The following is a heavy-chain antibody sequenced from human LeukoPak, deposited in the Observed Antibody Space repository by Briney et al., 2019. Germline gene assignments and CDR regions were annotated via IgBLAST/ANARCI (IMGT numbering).Heavy chain of an antibody. V-gene: IGHV4-31*03. CDR1: GGSISSGGYY. J-gene: IGHJ4*02. CDR2: IYYSGST. CDR3: AREPRGPGYGGIRN. D-gene: IGHD4-23*01. Sequence: SETLSLTCTVSGGSISSGGYYWSWIRQHPGKGLEWIGYIYYSGSTYYNPSLKSRVTISVDTSKNQFSLKLSSVTAADTAVYYCAREPRGPGYGGIRNWGQGTLVTLSS.